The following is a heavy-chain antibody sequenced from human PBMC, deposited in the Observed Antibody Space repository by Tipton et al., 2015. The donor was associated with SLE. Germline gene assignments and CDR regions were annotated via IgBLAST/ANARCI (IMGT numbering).Heavy chain of an antibody. CDR1: GFTFSSYW. CDR2: ISSSSSTI. D-gene: IGHD3-3*01. J-gene: IGHJ6*02. Sequence: GSLRLSCAASGFTFSSYWMSWVRQAPGKGLEWVSYISSSSSTIYYADSVKGRFTISRDNSKNTLYLQMNSLRAEDTAVYYCAREAHYDFWSGYLGYGMDVWGQGTTVTVSS. CDR3: AREAHYDFWSGYLGYGMDV. V-gene: IGHV3-48*01.